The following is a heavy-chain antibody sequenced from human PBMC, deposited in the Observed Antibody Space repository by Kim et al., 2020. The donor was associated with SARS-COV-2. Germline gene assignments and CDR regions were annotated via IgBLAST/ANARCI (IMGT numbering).Heavy chain of an antibody. J-gene: IGHJ3*02. Sequence: IHAADSVKGRFTISRDNAKNSLYLHMNGLRAEDTAVYYCTTSGTNAFDIWGLGTMLIVSS. V-gene: IGHV3-21*06. CDR2: I. CDR3: TTSGTNAFDI.